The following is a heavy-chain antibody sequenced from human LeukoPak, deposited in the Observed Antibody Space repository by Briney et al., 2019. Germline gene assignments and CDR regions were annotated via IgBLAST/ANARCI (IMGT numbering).Heavy chain of an antibody. Sequence: GGSLRLSCVASGFTFSSYAMSWVRQAPGKGLEWVSGICSSDNSRYYADSVKGRFTISRDNAKNSLYLQMNSLRAEDTAVYYCARDRTMVRGVIIPSADDYWGQGTLVTVSS. J-gene: IGHJ4*02. D-gene: IGHD3-10*01. CDR3: ARDRTMVRGVIIPSADDY. CDR2: ICSSDNSR. V-gene: IGHV3-21*04. CDR1: GFTFSSYA.